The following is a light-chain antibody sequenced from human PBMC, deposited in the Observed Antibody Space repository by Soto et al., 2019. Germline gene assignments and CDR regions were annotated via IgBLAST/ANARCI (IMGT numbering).Light chain of an antibody. CDR2: LNSDGSH. CDR1: SGHSSYA. Sequence: QLVLTQSPSASASLGASVKLTCTLSSGHSSYAIAWHQQQPEKGPRYLMNLNSDGSHSKGDGIPDRFSGSSSGAERYLTISSLQSEDEADYYCQTWGTGFRVFGGETKLTVL. V-gene: IGLV4-69*01. CDR3: QTWGTGFRV. J-gene: IGLJ3*02.